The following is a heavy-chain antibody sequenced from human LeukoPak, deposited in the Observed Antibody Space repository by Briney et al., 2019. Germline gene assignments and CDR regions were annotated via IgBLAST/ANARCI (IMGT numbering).Heavy chain of an antibody. CDR2: ISGNTGKT. D-gene: IGHD3-10*01. CDR1: GYTFTNYG. V-gene: IGHV1-18*01. Sequence: ASVKVSCKASGYTFTNYGITWVRQAPGQGPEWMGWISGNTGKTNYAQKFQGRLTMTTDTSTSTAYMELSSLRSEDTAVYYCARQTGSYSWFDPWGQGTLVTVSS. J-gene: IGHJ5*02. CDR3: ARQTGSYSWFDP.